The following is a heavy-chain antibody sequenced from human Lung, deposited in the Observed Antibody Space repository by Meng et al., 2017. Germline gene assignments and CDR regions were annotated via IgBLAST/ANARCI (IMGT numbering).Heavy chain of an antibody. J-gene: IGHJ6*02. CDR3: AGGAVVTLIFYHAMDV. V-gene: IGHV4-38-2*01. CDR2: IYQSGST. CDR1: GYSITGSYN. Sequence: GSLRLSCAVSGYSITGSYNWGWIRQSPGKGLEWIGSIYQSGSTYYNPSLKSRVTMSADTSKNHFSLKLTSVTAADTAVYYCAGGAVVTLIFYHAMDVWGQGNTVNGAS. D-gene: IGHD2-21*02.